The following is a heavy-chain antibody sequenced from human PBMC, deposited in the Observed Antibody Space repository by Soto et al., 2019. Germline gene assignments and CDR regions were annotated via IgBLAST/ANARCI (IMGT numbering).Heavy chain of an antibody. CDR3: ARQAAAPGIDLWFDP. CDR2: IFYAGNT. CDR1: GGSISSSRSY. Sequence: PSETVSLTCNVSGGSISSSRSYWAWFRQPPGKELEWIANIFYAGNTYYNPSLKSRVTVSVDTSENQFSLKLDSVTAADTAVYYCARQAAAPGIDLWFDPWGRGTLVTVAS. D-gene: IGHD6-13*01. V-gene: IGHV4-39*01. J-gene: IGHJ5*02.